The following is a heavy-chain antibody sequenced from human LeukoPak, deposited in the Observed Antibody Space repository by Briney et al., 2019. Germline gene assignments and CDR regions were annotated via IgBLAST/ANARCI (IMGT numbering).Heavy chain of an antibody. CDR3: ARTHDYGGNTDFDY. Sequence: SETLSLTCTVSGGSISSYYWSWIRQPPGKGLEWIAYIYYTGNANYNPSLKSRVTISVDTSKNQFSLKLRSVTAADTAVYFCARTHDYGGNTDFDYWGQGILVTVSS. V-gene: IGHV4-59*01. CDR1: GGSISSYY. CDR2: IYYTGNA. J-gene: IGHJ4*02. D-gene: IGHD4-23*01.